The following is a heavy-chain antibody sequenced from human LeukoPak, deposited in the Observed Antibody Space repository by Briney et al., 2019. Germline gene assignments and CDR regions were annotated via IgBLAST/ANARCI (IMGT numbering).Heavy chain of an antibody. J-gene: IGHJ4*02. Sequence: SETLSLTCSVSGGSLSNYYWNWIRQPPGKGLEWIGSIYYSGSTDYKSSLKSRVTISVDTSENQFSLKVSSVTAADTAVYYCARHRGSSWYESFDYWGQGFLVTVSS. CDR2: IYYSGST. CDR1: GGSLSNYY. V-gene: IGHV4-59*08. CDR3: ARHRGSSWYESFDY. D-gene: IGHD6-13*01.